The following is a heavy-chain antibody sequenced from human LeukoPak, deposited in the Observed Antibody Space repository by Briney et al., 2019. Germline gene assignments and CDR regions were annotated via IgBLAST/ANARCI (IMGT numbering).Heavy chain of an antibody. CDR2: INPNSGGT. D-gene: IGHD3-9*01. CDR1: GYTFTGYY. Sequence: ASVKVSCKASGYTFTGYYMHWVRQAPGQGLEWMGWINPNSGGTNYAQEFQGRVTMTRDTSISTAYMELSRLRSDDTAVYYCASNPNYDILTGWVYWGQGTLVTVSS. J-gene: IGHJ4*02. CDR3: ASNPNYDILTGWVY. V-gene: IGHV1-2*02.